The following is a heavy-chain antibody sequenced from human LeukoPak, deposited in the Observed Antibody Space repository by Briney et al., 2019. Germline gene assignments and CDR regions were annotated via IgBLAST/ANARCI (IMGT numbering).Heavy chain of an antibody. Sequence: ASVKVSCKASGYTFTSYAMHWVRQAPGQRLEWMGWINAGNGNTKYSQKFQGRVTITRDTSASTVYMELSSLTSEDTAVYYCARDRYFDNSGYYFESEYWGQGTLVTVSS. CDR2: INAGNGNT. D-gene: IGHD3-22*01. J-gene: IGHJ4*02. V-gene: IGHV1-3*01. CDR1: GYTFTSYA. CDR3: ARDRYFDNSGYYFESEY.